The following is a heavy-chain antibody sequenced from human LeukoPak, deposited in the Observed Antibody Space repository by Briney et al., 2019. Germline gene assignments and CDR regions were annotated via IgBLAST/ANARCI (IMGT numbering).Heavy chain of an antibody. CDR1: GYTFNSYG. V-gene: IGHV1-18*01. D-gene: IGHD1-1*01. CDR2: ISAYNANT. CDR3: ARFTSLDVYAFDI. Sequence: ASVKVSCKASGYTFNSYGISWVRQAPGQGLEWMGWISAYNANTNYAQKLQGRVTMTTDTSTSTAHMELRSLRSDDTAVYYCARFTSLDVYAFDIWGQGTKVTVSS. J-gene: IGHJ3*02.